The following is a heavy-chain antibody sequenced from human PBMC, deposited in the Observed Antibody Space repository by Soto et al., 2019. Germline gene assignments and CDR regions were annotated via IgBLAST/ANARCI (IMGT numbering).Heavy chain of an antibody. CDR3: AKDRVIVPSSYYYGMDV. D-gene: IGHD2-21*01. Sequence: QVQLVESGGAVVQPGRSLTLSCAASGFTFSKYGIHWVRQAPGKGLEWVAVISYDGSYKFYADSVKGRFTISRDNSNNPLSLQMNSLRAEDTAIYFCAKDRVIVPSSYYYGMDVWGQGTTVTVSS. J-gene: IGHJ6*02. CDR2: ISYDGSYK. CDR1: GFTFSKYG. V-gene: IGHV3-30*18.